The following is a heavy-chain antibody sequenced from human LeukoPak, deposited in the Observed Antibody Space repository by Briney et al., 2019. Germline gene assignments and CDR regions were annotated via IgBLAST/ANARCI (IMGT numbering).Heavy chain of an antibody. CDR2: VNTDGSST. CDR1: GFTFSSYG. D-gene: IGHD4-11*01. V-gene: IGHV3-74*01. J-gene: IGHJ4*02. CDR3: ARGGNSPDY. Sequence: GGSLRLSCAASGFTFSSYGMHWVRQAPGEGLVCVSRVNTDGSSTDYADSVKGRFTISRDNAKNTLYLQMNSLGAEDTAVYYCARGGNSPDYWGQGTLVTVSS.